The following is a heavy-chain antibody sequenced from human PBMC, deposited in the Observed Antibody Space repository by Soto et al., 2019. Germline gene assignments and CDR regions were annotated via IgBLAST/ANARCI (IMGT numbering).Heavy chain of an antibody. CDR2: ISTSGRDP. V-gene: IGHV3-11*06. D-gene: IGHD3-22*01. Sequence: GGSLRLSCAASGFNFSDYYMTWIRQAPGKGLEWISYISTSGRDPEYADSVKGRFLISRDNAKRSLYLQMNSLRVEDTAVYYCARWLEVLTTSDSWGQGTLVTVSS. CDR1: GFNFSDYY. J-gene: IGHJ4*02. CDR3: ARWLEVLTTSDS.